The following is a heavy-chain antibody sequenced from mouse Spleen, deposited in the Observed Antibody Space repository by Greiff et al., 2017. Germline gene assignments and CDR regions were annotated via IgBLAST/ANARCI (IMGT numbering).Heavy chain of an antibody. D-gene: IGHD1-1*01. CDR3: ARQGYYDGSYGDYFDY. V-gene: IGHV5-6-2*01. J-gene: IGHJ2*01. Sequence: EVMLVESGGGLVKPGGSLKLSCAASGFTFSSYAMSWVRQTPEKRLEWVAAINSNGGSTYYPDTVKDRFTISRDNAKNTLYLQMSSLRSEDTALYYCARQGYYDGSYGDYFDYWGQGTTLTVSS. CDR1: GFTFSSYA. CDR2: INSNGGST.